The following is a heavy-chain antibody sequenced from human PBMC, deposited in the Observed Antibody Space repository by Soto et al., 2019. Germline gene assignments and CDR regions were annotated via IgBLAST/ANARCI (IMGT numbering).Heavy chain of an antibody. J-gene: IGHJ3*02. CDR3: ARDFSSGWYGGHDAFDI. CDR1: GYTFTGYY. Sequence: GASVKVSCKASGYTFTGYYLHWVRQAPGQGLEWKGRINPDSGGTNYAQKFKGWVTMTRDTSISTAYKELSKMKTNDTVVYYCARDFSSGWYGGHDAFDIWGQGTMVTVSS. CDR2: INPDSGGT. V-gene: IGHV1-2*04. D-gene: IGHD6-19*01.